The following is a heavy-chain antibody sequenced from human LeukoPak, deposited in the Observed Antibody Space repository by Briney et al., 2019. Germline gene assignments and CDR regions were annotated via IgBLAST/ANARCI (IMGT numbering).Heavy chain of an antibody. CDR2: IYYSGST. D-gene: IGHD2-21*02. V-gene: IGHV4-61*01. Sequence: TSETLSLTCTVSGGSISGSSYYWSWIRQPPGKGLEWIGYIYYSGSTNYNPSLKSRVTISVDTSKNQFSLKLSSVTAADTAVYYCARGKVVTATYDAFDIWGQGTMVTVSS. CDR3: ARGKVVTATYDAFDI. J-gene: IGHJ3*02. CDR1: GGSISGSSYY.